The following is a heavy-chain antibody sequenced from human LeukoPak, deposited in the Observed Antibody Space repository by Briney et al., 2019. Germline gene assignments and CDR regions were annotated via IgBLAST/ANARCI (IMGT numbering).Heavy chain of an antibody. V-gene: IGHV3-23*01. Sequence: GGSLRLSCAASGFIFSNYAMSWVRQAPGKGLEWVSAISGSGGSTIYADSVKGRFTISRDNPKNTLYLQMISLRAEDTGVYYCAKDRGDGYKFHDNWGQGTLVTVSS. D-gene: IGHD5-24*01. CDR1: GFIFSNYA. CDR3: AKDRGDGYKFHDN. CDR2: ISGSGGST. J-gene: IGHJ4*02.